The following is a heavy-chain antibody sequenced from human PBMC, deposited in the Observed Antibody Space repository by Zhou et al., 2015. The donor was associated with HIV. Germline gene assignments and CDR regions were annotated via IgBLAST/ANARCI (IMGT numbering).Heavy chain of an antibody. CDR3: ARGSIWFGETNAFDI. V-gene: IGHV1-69*09. CDR1: GGTFSSYT. Sequence: QVQLVQSGAEVKKPGSSVKVSCKASGGTFSSYTISWVRQAPGQGLEWMGRIIPILGIANYAQKFQGRVTITADKSTSTAYMELSSLRSEDTAVYYCARGSIWFGETNAFDIWGQGTMVTVSS. D-gene: IGHD3-10*01. CDR2: IIPILGIA. J-gene: IGHJ3*02.